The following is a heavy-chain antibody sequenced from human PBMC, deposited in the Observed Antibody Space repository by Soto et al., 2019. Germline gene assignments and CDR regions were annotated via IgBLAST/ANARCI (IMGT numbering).Heavy chain of an antibody. Sequence: GGSLRLSCAASGFTFSSYAMSWVRQAPGKGLEWVSAISGSGGSTYYADSVKGRFTISRDNSKNTLYLQMNSLRAEDTAVYYCAKLVIAAAGYYYYGMDVWGQGTTVTVSS. V-gene: IGHV3-23*01. D-gene: IGHD6-13*01. J-gene: IGHJ6*02. CDR2: ISGSGGST. CDR1: GFTFSSYA. CDR3: AKLVIAAAGYYYYGMDV.